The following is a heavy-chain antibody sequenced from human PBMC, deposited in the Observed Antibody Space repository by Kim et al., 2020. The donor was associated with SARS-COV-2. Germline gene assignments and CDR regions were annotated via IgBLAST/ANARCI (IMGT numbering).Heavy chain of an antibody. D-gene: IGHD3-10*01. Sequence: DSVKGRFTISRDNSKNTLYLQMNSLRAEDTAVYYCAKTTPIRIMVRGFDPWGQGTLVTVSS. CDR3: AKTTPIRIMVRGFDP. J-gene: IGHJ5*02. V-gene: IGHV3-23*01.